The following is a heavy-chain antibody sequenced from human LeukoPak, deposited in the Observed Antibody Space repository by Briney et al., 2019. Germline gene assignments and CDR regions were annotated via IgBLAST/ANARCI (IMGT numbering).Heavy chain of an antibody. Sequence: GGSLRLSCAASGFTFGSYGVHWVRQAPGKGLEWVSVIYSGGSTYYADSVKGRFTISRDNSENTLYLQMNSLRAEDTAVYYCAKTVTKWSGSDYWGQGTLVTVSS. D-gene: IGHD4-17*01. CDR2: IYSGGST. J-gene: IGHJ4*02. V-gene: IGHV3-53*01. CDR1: GFTFGSYG. CDR3: AKTVTKWSGSDY.